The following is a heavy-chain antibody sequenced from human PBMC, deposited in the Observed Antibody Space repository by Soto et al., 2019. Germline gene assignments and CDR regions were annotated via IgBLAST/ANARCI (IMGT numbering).Heavy chain of an antibody. V-gene: IGHV1-69*01. CDR3: ASERVAEMATGGYFDN. CDR2: IIPLFGTP. CDR1: GGTFSDLA. Sequence: QVHLVQSGAEVKKPGSSVKVSCKTSGGTFSDLAFGWVRQAPRQGLEWVGGIIPLFGTPNYVREFQGRVSITADESSNTVYMEMTSLRSDDTAVYYCASERVAEMATGGYFDNWGQGTLVTVSS. J-gene: IGHJ4*02. D-gene: IGHD5-12*01.